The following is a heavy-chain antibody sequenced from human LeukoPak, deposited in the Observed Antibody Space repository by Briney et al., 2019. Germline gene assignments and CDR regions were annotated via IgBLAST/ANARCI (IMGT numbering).Heavy chain of an antibody. CDR1: GYTFTSYY. J-gene: IGHJ4*02. D-gene: IGHD5-24*01. Sequence: ASVKVSCKASGYTFTSYYMHWVRQAPGQGLEWMGWISAYNGNTNYAQKLQGRVTMTTDTSTSTAYMELRSLRSDDTAVYYCATARWLQEFDYWGQGTLVTVSS. CDR2: ISAYNGNT. V-gene: IGHV1-18*04. CDR3: ATARWLQEFDY.